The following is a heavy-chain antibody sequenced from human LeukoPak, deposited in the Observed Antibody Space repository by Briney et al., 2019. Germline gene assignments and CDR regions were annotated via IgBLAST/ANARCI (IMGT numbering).Heavy chain of an antibody. CDR1: GFTFNSYS. Sequence: PGGSLRLSCAASGFTFNSYSINWVRQAPGKGLELVSFISSSGSTMYYADSVKGRFTISRDNAKNSLYLQMNSLRAEDTAVYYCARENFGDVFDYWGQGTLVTVSS. CDR3: ARENFGDVFDY. J-gene: IGHJ4*02. CDR2: ISSSGSTM. D-gene: IGHD4-17*01. V-gene: IGHV3-48*01.